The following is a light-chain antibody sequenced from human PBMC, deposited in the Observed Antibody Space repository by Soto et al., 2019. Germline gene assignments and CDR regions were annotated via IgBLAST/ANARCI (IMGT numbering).Light chain of an antibody. CDR1: QSISDR. Sequence: DIQMTQSPSTLSASIGDRVTITCLASQSISDRLAWYQQKPGKAPKLLMYKASTLKSGVPSRFSGSGSGTEFTLTISSLQPDDFATYYCQHYNSYSEAFGQGTKVDI. CDR3: QHYNSYSEA. J-gene: IGKJ1*01. CDR2: KAS. V-gene: IGKV1-5*03.